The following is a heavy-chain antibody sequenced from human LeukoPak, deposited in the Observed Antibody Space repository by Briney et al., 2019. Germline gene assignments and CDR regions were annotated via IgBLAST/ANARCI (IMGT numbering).Heavy chain of an antibody. Sequence: SETLSLTCAVSGGSISSGGYSWSWLRQPSGKGLEWIGYIYHSGSTYYNPSLKSRVTISVDRSKNQFSLKLSSVTAADTAVYYCAARSYSSGYSVWGQGTLVTVSS. D-gene: IGHD3-22*01. J-gene: IGHJ4*02. V-gene: IGHV4-30-2*01. CDR3: AARSYSSGYSV. CDR2: IYHSGST. CDR1: GGSISSGGYS.